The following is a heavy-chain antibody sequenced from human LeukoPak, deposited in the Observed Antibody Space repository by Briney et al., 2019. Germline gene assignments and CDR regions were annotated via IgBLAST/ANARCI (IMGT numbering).Heavy chain of an antibody. D-gene: IGHD2-21*02. CDR2: IYYSGSS. V-gene: IGHV4-31*03. CDR1: GGSISSGVSY. Sequence: SQTLSLTCTVSGGSISSGVSYWSWIRQHPGKGLEWIAYIYYSGSSSYNPSLKSRVTISVDTSKNQFSLKLSSVTAADTAVYYCARGVVTAIPYAFDIWGQGTMVTASS. J-gene: IGHJ3*02. CDR3: ARGVVTAIPYAFDI.